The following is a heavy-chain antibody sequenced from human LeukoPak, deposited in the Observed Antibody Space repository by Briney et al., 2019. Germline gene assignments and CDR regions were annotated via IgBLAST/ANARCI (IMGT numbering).Heavy chain of an antibody. J-gene: IGHJ3*02. CDR3: ARGPPSDAFDI. V-gene: IGHV3-53*01. Sequence: SGGSLRLSCAASEFTFSNYAMSWVRQAPGKGLEWVSVIYSGGSTYYADSVKGRFTISRDNSKNTLYLQMNSLRAEDTAVYYCARGPPSDAFDIWGQGTMVTVSS. CDR1: EFTFSNYA. CDR2: IYSGGST.